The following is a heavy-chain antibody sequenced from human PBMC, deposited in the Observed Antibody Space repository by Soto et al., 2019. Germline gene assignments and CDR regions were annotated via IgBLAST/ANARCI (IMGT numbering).Heavy chain of an antibody. CDR2: IYYSGST. D-gene: IGHD6-25*01. CDR3: ARVAAWYYGMDV. J-gene: IGHJ6*02. Sequence: SETLSLTGTVSGGSISSYYWSWIRQPPGKGLEWIGYIYYSGSTNYNPSLKSRVTISVDTSKNQFSLKLSSVTAADTAVYYCARVAAWYYGMDVWGQGTTVTVSS. V-gene: IGHV4-59*01. CDR1: GGSISSYY.